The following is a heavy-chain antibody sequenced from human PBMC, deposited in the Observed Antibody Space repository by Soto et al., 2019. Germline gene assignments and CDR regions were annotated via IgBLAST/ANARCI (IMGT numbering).Heavy chain of an antibody. CDR3: AKDRSSNVLYFDY. CDR1: GFTFSSYA. J-gene: IGHJ4*02. CDR2: ISGSGGST. V-gene: IGHV3-23*01. D-gene: IGHD2-15*01. Sequence: PGGSLRLSCAASGFTFSSYAMTWVRQAPGEGLEWVSGISGSGGSTYYAGSVKGRFSISRDNSKNTLYLQMNSLRAEDTAVYYCAKDRSSNVLYFDYWGQGTLVTVSS.